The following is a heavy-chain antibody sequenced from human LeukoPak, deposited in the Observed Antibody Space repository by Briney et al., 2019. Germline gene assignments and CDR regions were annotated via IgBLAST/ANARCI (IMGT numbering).Heavy chain of an antibody. CDR1: GYTFTGYY. J-gene: IGHJ4*02. CDR2: INPNSGGT. Sequence: ASVKVSCKASGYTFTGYYIQWVRQAPGQGLEWVGWINPNSGGTNYAQKFQGRVTMTRDTSISTAYMELSRLRSDDTAVYYCAREPWGYCSGGSCLIDYWGQGTLVTVSS. CDR3: AREPWGYCSGGSCLIDY. V-gene: IGHV1-2*02. D-gene: IGHD2-15*01.